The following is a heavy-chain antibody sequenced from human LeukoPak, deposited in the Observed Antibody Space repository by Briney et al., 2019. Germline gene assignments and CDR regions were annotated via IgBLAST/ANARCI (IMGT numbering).Heavy chain of an antibody. J-gene: IGHJ4*02. CDR1: GFTFSSYE. D-gene: IGHD4-17*01. V-gene: IGHV3-48*03. Sequence: GGSLRLSCAASGFTFSSYEMNWVRQAPGKGLEWVSYISSSGGTIYYADSVKGRFTISRDDAKNSLYLQMNSLRAEDAAVYYCARDPVLDYWGQGTLVTVSS. CDR3: ARDPVLDY. CDR2: ISSSGGTI.